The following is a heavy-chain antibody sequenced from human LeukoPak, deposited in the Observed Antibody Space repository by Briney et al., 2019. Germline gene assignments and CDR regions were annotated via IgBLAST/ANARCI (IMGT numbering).Heavy chain of an antibody. CDR2: IEGDGRGT. J-gene: IGHJ3*02. D-gene: IGHD2-15*01. CDR3: AKDSVSQNGIFDPFDI. Sequence: GWSLRLSCGASGLTFRNYAMTWVRQAPGKGLEWVSSIEGDGRGTYYTDSARGRFIVSRDNSKNTLFLQMNRLRAEDAAVYYCAKDSVSQNGIFDPFDIWGQGALVTVSS. V-gene: IGHV3-23*01. CDR1: GLTFRNYA.